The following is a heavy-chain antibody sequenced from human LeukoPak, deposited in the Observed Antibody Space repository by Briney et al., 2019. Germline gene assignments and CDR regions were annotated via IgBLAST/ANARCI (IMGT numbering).Heavy chain of an antibody. J-gene: IGHJ4*02. Sequence: PGGSLRLSCAASGLTLRNFAMSWVRQAPGKGLEWVSSISISGDNTHYADSVKGRFTISRDNSKNTLYLQMNSLRAEDTAVYYCARRRKEQQLDYWGQGTLVTVSS. D-gene: IGHD6-13*01. V-gene: IGHV3-23*01. CDR2: ISISGDNT. CDR1: GLTLRNFA. CDR3: ARRRKEQQLDY.